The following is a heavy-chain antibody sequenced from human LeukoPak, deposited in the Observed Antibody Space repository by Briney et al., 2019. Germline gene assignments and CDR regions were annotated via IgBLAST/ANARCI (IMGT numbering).Heavy chain of an antibody. Sequence: RGSLRLSCAASGLTVRSYAMTWVRQAPGQGLEWVSGIGGGGSSTYYADSVKGRFTVSRDIPKNRLYLQLNSLRAEDTAVYYCATAPGSSGWSNYFYYGMAVWGQGTTVIVSS. CDR3: ATAPGSSGWSNYFYYGMAV. V-gene: IGHV3-23*01. J-gene: IGHJ6*02. D-gene: IGHD6-19*01. CDR2: IGGGGSST. CDR1: GLTVRSYA.